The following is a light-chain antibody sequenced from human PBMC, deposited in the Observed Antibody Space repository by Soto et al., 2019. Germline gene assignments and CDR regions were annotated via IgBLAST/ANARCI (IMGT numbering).Light chain of an antibody. CDR1: QSVSSNY. CDR2: GAS. J-gene: IGKJ1*01. Sequence: EIVLTQSPGTLSLSPGERATLSCRASQSVSSNYLAWYQQKPGQAPRLLIYGASSRATGIPDRFSGSGSGTDFTLTISRLEPEDFAVYFFQQYGTSPRTFGQGTKVEI. V-gene: IGKV3-20*01. CDR3: QQYGTSPRT.